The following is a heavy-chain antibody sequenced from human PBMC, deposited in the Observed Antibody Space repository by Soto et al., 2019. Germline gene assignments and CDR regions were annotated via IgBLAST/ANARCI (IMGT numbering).Heavy chain of an antibody. CDR1: GGTFSSYT. D-gene: IGHD2-2*01. J-gene: IGHJ5*02. Sequence: QVQLVQSGAEVKKPGSSVKVSCKASGGTFSSYTISWVRQAPGQGLEWMGRIIPILGIANYAQKFQGRVTITADKSTSTAYMELSSLRSEDTAVYYCRCSSTGSPDRDPWGQGTLVTVSS. V-gene: IGHV1-69*02. CDR3: RCSSTGSPDRDP. CDR2: IIPILGIA.